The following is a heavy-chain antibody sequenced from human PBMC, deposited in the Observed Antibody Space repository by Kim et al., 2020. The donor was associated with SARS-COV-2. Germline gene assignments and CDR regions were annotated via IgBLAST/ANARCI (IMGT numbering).Heavy chain of an antibody. CDR3: ARLGRGGTGLDS. V-gene: IGHV3-74*01. J-gene: IGHJ5*01. D-gene: IGHD1-1*01. Sequence: KYAASVDGRFTISRDNVKNTVFLQMNSLRVEDTGVYFCARLGRGGTGLDSWGRGTLVSVSS.